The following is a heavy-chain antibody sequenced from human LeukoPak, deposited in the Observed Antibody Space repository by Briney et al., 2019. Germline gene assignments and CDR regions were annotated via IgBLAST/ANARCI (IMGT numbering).Heavy chain of an antibody. CDR1: GFTFSSFA. CDR3: ARQRYSDY. D-gene: IGHD1-1*01. V-gene: IGHV3-7*01. Sequence: GGSLRLSCAASGFTFSSFAMTWVRQAPGKGLEWVANIKEDGSENSYVESVKGRFTISRDNAKNSLYLQLNSLRAEDTAVYFCARQRYSDYWGQGTLVTVSS. CDR2: IKEDGSEN. J-gene: IGHJ4*02.